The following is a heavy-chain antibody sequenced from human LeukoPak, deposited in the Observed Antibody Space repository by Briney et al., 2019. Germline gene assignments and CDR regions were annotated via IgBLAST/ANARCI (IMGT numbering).Heavy chain of an antibody. CDR1: GYTFTGYY. CDR3: ARQGSGWYYFDY. D-gene: IGHD6-19*01. J-gene: IGHJ4*02. CDR2: INPNSGGT. V-gene: IGHV1-2*02. Sequence: ASVKVSCKAPGYTFTGYYMHWVRQAPGQGLEWMGWINPNSGGTNYAQKFQGRVTMTRDTSISTAYMELSRLRSDDTAVYYCARQGSGWYYFDYWGQGTLVTVSS.